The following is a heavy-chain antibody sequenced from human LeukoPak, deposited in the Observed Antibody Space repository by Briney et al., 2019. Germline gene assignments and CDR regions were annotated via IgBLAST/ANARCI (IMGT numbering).Heavy chain of an antibody. CDR1: GFIFGDYA. V-gene: IGHV3-49*04. CDR3: TRDQTPYY. J-gene: IGHJ4*02. CDR2: IRSKIYGGTP. Sequence: GGSLRLSCTGSGFIFGDYAMTWVRQAPGKGLEWVGFIRSKIYGGTPEYAASVKGRFTISRDDSKGIAYLQMNSLKTEDTAVYYCTRDQTPYYWGQGTLVTVSS.